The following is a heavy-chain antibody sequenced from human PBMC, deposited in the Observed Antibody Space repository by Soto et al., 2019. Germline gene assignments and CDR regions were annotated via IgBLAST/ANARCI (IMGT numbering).Heavy chain of an antibody. V-gene: IGHV3-23*01. J-gene: IGHJ5*02. CDR1: EFTFNNYA. Sequence: GGSLRLSCVGSEFTFNNYAMSWVRQAPGKGLEWVSAISGNGISTYYADSVRGRFTISRDNSENTLFLQMNRLRADDTAVYYCTRDGISMVRGTDNWFDPWGQGTLVTV. D-gene: IGHD3-10*01. CDR3: TRDGISMVRGTDNWFDP. CDR2: ISGNGIST.